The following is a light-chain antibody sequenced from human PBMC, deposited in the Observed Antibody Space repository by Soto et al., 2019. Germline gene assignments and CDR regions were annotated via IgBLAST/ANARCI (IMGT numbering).Light chain of an antibody. CDR1: GSDIGAYKF. Sequence: QSALAQPPSASGSPGQSVTISCTGSGSDIGAYKFVSWYQQHPGKAPKLMIFGVTERPSGVPDRFSGSKSGNTASLTVSGLQADDEAIYYCYSYAGRNIWVFGVGTQLTVL. V-gene: IGLV2-8*01. CDR2: GVT. J-gene: IGLJ3*02. CDR3: YSYAGRNIWV.